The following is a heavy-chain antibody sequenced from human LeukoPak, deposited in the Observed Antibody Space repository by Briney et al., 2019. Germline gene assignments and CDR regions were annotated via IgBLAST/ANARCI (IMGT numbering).Heavy chain of an antibody. D-gene: IGHD1-1*01. CDR2: IYYSGST. V-gene: IGHV4-59*08. J-gene: IGHJ4*02. CDR1: GGSISSYY. CDR3: ATSPGTTGTT. Sequence: SETLSLTCTVSGGSISSYYWSWIRQPPGMGLEWIGNIYYSGSTNYNPSLTSRVTMSVDTSRNQFSLKLSSVTAADTAVYYCATSPGTTGTTWGQGTLVTVSS.